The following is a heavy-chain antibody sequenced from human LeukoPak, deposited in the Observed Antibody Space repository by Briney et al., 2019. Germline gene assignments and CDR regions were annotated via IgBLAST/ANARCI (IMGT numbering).Heavy chain of an antibody. J-gene: IGHJ4*02. D-gene: IGHD2-2*01. CDR1: GFTFSTYA. V-gene: IGHV3-30*04. CDR3: ARARYAPDY. Sequence: GTSLRLSCVASGFTFSTYAIHWVRQAPGKGLEWVAVVSKDGNTKYYADSVKGRFTISRDDSKNTLYLQMNSLRAEDTAVYYCARARYAPDYWGQGTLVTVSS. CDR2: VSKDGNTK.